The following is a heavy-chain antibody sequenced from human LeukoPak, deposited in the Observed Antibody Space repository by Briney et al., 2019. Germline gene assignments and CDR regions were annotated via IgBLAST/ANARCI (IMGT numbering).Heavy chain of an antibody. CDR2: ISSSGSTI. V-gene: IGHV3-48*03. D-gene: IGHD6-13*01. CDR1: GGTFSSYA. Sequence: SCKASGGTFSSYAMSWVRQAPGKGLEWVSYISSSGSTIYYADSVKGRFTISRDNAKNSLYLQMNSLRAEDTAVYYCARVTAAGGRAFDIWGQGTMVTVSS. J-gene: IGHJ3*02. CDR3: ARVTAAGGRAFDI.